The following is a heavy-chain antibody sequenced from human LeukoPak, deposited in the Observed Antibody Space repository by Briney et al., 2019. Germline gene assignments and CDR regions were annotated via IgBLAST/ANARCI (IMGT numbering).Heavy chain of an antibody. D-gene: IGHD4-17*01. CDR3: AKDSGNSGDYTRFYFQH. J-gene: IGHJ1*01. V-gene: IGHV3-30*04. CDR2: VSFDGTRR. Sequence: GGSLRLSCAASGFTFTTYSFHWVRQAPGKGLEWVAAVSFDGTRRYSTDSAKGRFTISRDNSKNTLYLQMNSLRAEDTAVYYCAKDSGNSGDYTRFYFQHWGQGTLVSVSS. CDR1: GFTFTTYS.